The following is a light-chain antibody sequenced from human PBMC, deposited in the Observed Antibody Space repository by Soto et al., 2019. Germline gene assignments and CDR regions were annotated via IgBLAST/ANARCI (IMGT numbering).Light chain of an antibody. J-gene: IGLJ3*02. V-gene: IGLV1-40*01. Sequence: QSVLTQPPSVSGAPGQRVTISCTGSRSNIGAGYDVHWYQQLPGTAPKLLIYGNSNRPSGVPDRFSGSKSGTSASLAITGLQAEDEADYYSQSYDSSLSGWLFGGGTKVTVL. CDR3: QSYDSSLSGWL. CDR2: GNS. CDR1: RSNIGAGYD.